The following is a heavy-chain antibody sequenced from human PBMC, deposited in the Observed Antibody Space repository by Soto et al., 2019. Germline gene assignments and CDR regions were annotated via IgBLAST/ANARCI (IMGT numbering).Heavy chain of an antibody. CDR3: ARVEYSSSSITMVRGVNFDY. CDR1: GGSISSSSYY. J-gene: IGHJ4*02. CDR2: IYHSGST. V-gene: IGHV4-39*07. D-gene: IGHD3-10*01. Sequence: TLSLTCTVSGGSISSSSYYWGWIRQPPGKGLEWIGSIYHSGSTNYNPSLKSRVTISVDKSKNQFSLKLSSVTAADTAVYYCARVEYSSSSITMVRGVNFDYWGQGTLVTVSS.